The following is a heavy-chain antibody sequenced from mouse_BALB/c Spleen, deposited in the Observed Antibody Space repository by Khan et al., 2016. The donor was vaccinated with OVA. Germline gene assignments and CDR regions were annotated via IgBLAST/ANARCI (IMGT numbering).Heavy chain of an antibody. CDR2: ISTYSGNT. Sequence: QVQLQQSGPELVRPGVSVKISCKGSGCTFTDYAMYWVKQSHAKSLEWIGLISTYSGNTNYNQKFRGKATMTVDKSSSTAYMELARLTYEDSANVYCARPAYDGYYDYWGQGTTLTVSS. J-gene: IGHJ2*01. V-gene: IGHV1S137*01. CDR3: ARPAYDGYYDY. D-gene: IGHD2-3*01. CDR1: GCTFTDYA.